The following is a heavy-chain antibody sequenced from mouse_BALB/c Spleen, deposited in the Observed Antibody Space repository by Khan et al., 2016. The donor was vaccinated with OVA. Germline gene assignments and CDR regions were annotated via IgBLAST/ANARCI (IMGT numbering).Heavy chain of an antibody. V-gene: IGHV1S135*01. D-gene: IGHD1-1*01. J-gene: IGHJ2*01. CDR2: IDPYNGGT. Sequence: VQLQQSGPELVKPGASVKVSCKASGYSFTDYNMFWVKQSHGKSLEWIGYIDPYNGGTSYNQKFKGKATLTVDKSSSTAFMHLSSLTSEDSAVFFCARTDYYGSSYSFDYWGQGTTLTVSS. CDR3: ARTDYYGSSYSFDY. CDR1: GYSFTDYN.